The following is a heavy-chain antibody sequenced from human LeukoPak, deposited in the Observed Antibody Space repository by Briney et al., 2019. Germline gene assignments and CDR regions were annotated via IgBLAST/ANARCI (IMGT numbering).Heavy chain of an antibody. V-gene: IGHV4-4*07. D-gene: IGHD4-17*01. J-gene: IGHJ3*02. CDR3: ARDLVTVTKGFDI. Sequence: SETLSLTCTVSGGSISSYYWSWIRQPAGKGLEWIGRIYTSGTTNYSPSLKRRVTMSVDTSKNHFSLKLSSVTAADTAVYYCARDLVTVTKGFDIWGQGTMVSVSS. CDR2: IYTSGTT. CDR1: GGSISSYY.